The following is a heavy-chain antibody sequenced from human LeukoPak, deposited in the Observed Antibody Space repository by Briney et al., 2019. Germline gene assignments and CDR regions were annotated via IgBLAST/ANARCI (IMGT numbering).Heavy chain of an antibody. CDR3: ARSPYYDILAGFYYYFDY. D-gene: IGHD3-9*01. Sequence: GGSLRLSCAASGFSFSSYWMHWVRQAPGKGLEWVADISYDGSNKYYADSVKGRLTISRDNSKSTLYLQMNSLRAEDTATYYCARSPYYDILAGFYYYFDYWGQGTLVTVSS. CDR1: GFSFSSYW. V-gene: IGHV3-30-3*01. J-gene: IGHJ4*02. CDR2: ISYDGSNK.